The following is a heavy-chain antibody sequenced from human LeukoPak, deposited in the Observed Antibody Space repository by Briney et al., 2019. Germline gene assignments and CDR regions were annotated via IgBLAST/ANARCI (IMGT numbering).Heavy chain of an antibody. V-gene: IGHV3-30*02. D-gene: IGHD1-1*01. Sequence: GGSLRLSCAASGFTFSSYGLHWARQAPGKGLEWVAFIRYDGSNKYYADSVKGRFTISRDNAKNSLFLQMNSLRAEDTAVYYCARVEEATTFNPWGQGTLVTVSS. CDR1: GFTFSSYG. CDR2: IRYDGSNK. J-gene: IGHJ5*02. CDR3: ARVEEATTFNP.